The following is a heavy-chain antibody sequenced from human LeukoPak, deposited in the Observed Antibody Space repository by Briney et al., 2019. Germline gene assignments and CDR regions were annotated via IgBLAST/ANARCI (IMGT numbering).Heavy chain of an antibody. CDR3: TRALDISGYFYPFDY. J-gene: IGHJ4*02. Sequence: GGSLRLSCAASGFSFSSYSMNWVRQAPGKGLEWVGRSRNKARSYTTEYAAAVKGRFTNSRDDSQNSLYLQMNSLKTEDTAVYYCTRALDISGYFYPFDYWGQGTLVTVSS. V-gene: IGHV3-72*01. CDR2: SRNKARSYTT. D-gene: IGHD3-22*01. CDR1: GFSFSSYS.